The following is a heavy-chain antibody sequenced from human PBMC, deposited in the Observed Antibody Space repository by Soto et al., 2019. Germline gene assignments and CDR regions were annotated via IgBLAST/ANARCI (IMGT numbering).Heavy chain of an antibody. V-gene: IGHV1-46*01. CDR1: GYTFTSYY. Sequence: ASVKVSCKASGYTFTSYYMHWVRQAPGQGLEWMGIINPSGGSTSYAQKFQGRVTMTRDTSTSTVYMELSSLRSEDTAVYYCARVRGYYDSRRYYYYGMDVWGQGTTVTVSS. D-gene: IGHD3-22*01. CDR3: ARVRGYYDSRRYYYYGMDV. J-gene: IGHJ6*02. CDR2: INPSGGST.